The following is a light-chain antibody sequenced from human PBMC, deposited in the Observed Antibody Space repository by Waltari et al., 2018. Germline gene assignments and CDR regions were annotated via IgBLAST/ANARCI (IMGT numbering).Light chain of an antibody. CDR2: AAS. Sequence: DIQMTQSPSSVSAFVGDRVTITCRASQSISNWLAWYQQKPGQAPKLLIYAASTLQSGVPSRFSGSASGTDFTLTISSLQPEDFATYYCQQLNSYPLTFGGGTKVEIK. J-gene: IGKJ4*01. CDR3: QQLNSYPLT. CDR1: QSISNW. V-gene: IGKV1-12*01.